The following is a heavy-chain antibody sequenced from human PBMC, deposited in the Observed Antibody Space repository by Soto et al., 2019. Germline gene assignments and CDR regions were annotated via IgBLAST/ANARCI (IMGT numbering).Heavy chain of an antibody. J-gene: IGHJ6*02. CDR3: ARDREKIPNYYYGMDV. D-gene: IGHD1-26*01. CDR2: ISAYNGNT. V-gene: IGHV1-18*01. CDR1: GGTFSSYA. Sequence: GASVKVSCKASGGTFSSYASSWVRQDPGQGLEWMGWISAYNGNTNYAQKLQGRVTMTTDTSTSTAYMELRSLRSDDTAVYYCARDREKIPNYYYGMDVWGQGTTVTVSS.